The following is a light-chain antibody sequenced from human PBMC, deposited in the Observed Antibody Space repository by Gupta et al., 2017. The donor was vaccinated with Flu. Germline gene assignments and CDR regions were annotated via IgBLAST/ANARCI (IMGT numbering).Light chain of an antibody. Sequence: DLHMTHSPPSLSASVGDRVTITCRASQSISSYLNWYQQKPGKAPKLLIYAASSLQSGVPSRFSGSGSGTDCTLTISSLQPEDFATYYCQQSYSTPWTFGQGTKVEIK. CDR2: AAS. CDR3: QQSYSTPWT. V-gene: IGKV1-39*01. CDR1: QSISSY. J-gene: IGKJ1*01.